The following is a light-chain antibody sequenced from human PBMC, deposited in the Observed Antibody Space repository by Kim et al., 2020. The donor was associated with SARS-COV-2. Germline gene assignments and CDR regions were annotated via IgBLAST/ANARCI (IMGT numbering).Light chain of an antibody. CDR2: GAS. CDR3: QQYNQWPWYS. J-gene: IGKJ2*01. Sequence: EIVMTQSPATLSVSPGDSATLSCRASQTISRNLAWFQQKPGQPPRLLIYGASTRATGVPGTFSGSGSGTDFTLTINSLKTEDSAVYYCQQYNQWPWYSFGQGTKLEIK. V-gene: IGKV3-15*01. CDR1: QTISRN.